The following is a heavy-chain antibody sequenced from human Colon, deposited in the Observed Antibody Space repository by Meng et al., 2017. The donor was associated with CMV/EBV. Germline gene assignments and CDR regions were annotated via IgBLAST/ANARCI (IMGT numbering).Heavy chain of an antibody. Sequence: GESLKISCVASGFTFNNYAMHWVRQAPGKGLEWVAVISYDESNRYYGDSVKGRFTISRDNSKNTVYLQMNSLRPDDTAVYYCARDLQAVAVYFFDYWGQGALVTVSS. CDR1: GFTFNNYA. CDR2: ISYDESNR. V-gene: IGHV3-30-3*01. J-gene: IGHJ4*02. CDR3: ARDLQAVAVYFFDY. D-gene: IGHD6-19*01.